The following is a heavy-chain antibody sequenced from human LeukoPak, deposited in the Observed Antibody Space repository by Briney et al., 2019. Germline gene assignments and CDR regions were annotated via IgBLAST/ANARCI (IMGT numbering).Heavy chain of an antibody. V-gene: IGHV3-23*01. Sequence: GGSLRLSCAASGFTFSSYAMHWVRQAPGKGLEWVSVISGSGGRTYYADSVKGRFTISRDNSKNTLYLQMNSLRAEDTAVYYCAKDLTMVRGVLWFDPWGQGTLVTVSS. CDR3: AKDLTMVRGVLWFDP. J-gene: IGHJ5*02. CDR2: ISGSGGRT. CDR1: GFTFSSYA. D-gene: IGHD3-10*01.